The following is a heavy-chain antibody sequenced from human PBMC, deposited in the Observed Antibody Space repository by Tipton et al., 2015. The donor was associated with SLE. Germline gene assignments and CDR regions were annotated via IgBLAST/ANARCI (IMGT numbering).Heavy chain of an antibody. CDR1: GSSISSGYF. Sequence: TLSLTCAVSGSSISSGYFWGWVRQSPGKRLEWIGSMYHSGATYHNPSLKSRFTISLDTSKNQFSLKLNSATAADTAIYYCATIPVGLRPPLHWGQGTLVTVSS. CDR2: MYHSGAT. CDR3: ATIPVGLRPPLH. D-gene: IGHD2-2*02. V-gene: IGHV4-38-2*01. J-gene: IGHJ4*02.